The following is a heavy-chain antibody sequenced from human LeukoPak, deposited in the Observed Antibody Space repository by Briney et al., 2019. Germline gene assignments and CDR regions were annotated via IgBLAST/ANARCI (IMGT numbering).Heavy chain of an antibody. CDR2: ISAYNGNT. J-gene: IGHJ6*02. Sequence: ASVKVSCKASGYTFTSYGISWVRQAPGQGLEWMGWISAYNGNTNYAQKLQGRVTMTTDTSTSTAYMELRSLRSDDTAVYYCARSATNRDISASGSDYYYYGVDVWGQGTTVTVSS. V-gene: IGHV1-18*01. D-gene: IGHD3-10*01. CDR3: ARSATNRDISASGSDYYYYGVDV. CDR1: GYTFTSYG.